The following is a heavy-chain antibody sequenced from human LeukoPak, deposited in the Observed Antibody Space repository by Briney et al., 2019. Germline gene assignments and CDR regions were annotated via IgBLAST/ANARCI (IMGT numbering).Heavy chain of an antibody. Sequence: GGSLRLSCAASGLTFSSYWMHWVRQAPGKGLVWISRINSDGSSTSYADSVKGRFTISRDNAKNTLYLQMNSLRAEDTAVYYCVRLSWELGDGGVTWGQGTLVTVSS. CDR2: INSDGSST. J-gene: IGHJ5*02. D-gene: IGHD1-26*01. CDR3: VRLSWELGDGGVT. CDR1: GLTFSSYW. V-gene: IGHV3-74*01.